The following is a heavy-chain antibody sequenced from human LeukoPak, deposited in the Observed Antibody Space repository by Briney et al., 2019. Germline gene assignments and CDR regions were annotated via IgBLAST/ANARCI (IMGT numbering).Heavy chain of an antibody. Sequence: GGSLRLSCAASGFSFSSYWMTWVRQGTGKGLEWVSNINRDGSVKHYMDSVKGRFTISRDNAKNSLYLQMNSLRAEDTAVYYCAREGKAPYYYGSESYYRPDYWGQGTLVTVSS. CDR2: INRDGSVK. V-gene: IGHV3-7*01. D-gene: IGHD3-10*01. CDR1: GFSFSSYW. CDR3: AREGKAPYYYGSESYYRPDY. J-gene: IGHJ4*02.